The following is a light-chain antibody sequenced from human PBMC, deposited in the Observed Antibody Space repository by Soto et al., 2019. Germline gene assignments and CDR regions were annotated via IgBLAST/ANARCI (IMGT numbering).Light chain of an antibody. CDR3: AVWDDSLNGHV. Sequence: SVVTQPPPASGTPGPTVTNSCYGSSSNMGSNTVHWFQQFPGTAPKLLIYTNDQRPSGVPDRFSGSNSGTSASLAISGLQSEDEADYYCAVWDDSLNGHVFGAGTKVTVL. J-gene: IGLJ1*01. CDR2: TND. V-gene: IGLV1-44*01. CDR1: SSNMGSNT.